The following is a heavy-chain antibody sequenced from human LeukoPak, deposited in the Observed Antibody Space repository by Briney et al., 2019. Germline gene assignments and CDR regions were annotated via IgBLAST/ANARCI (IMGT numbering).Heavy chain of an antibody. CDR2: ISYDGSNK. V-gene: IGHV3-30*18. CDR3: AKGGRSYSSGWYGEEPHFYYYYMDV. Sequence: PGRSLRLSCAASGFTFRSYGMHWVRQAPGKGLEWVAVISYDGSNKYYADSVKGRFTISRDNSKNTLYLQMNSLRAEDTAVYYCAKGGRSYSSGWYGEEPHFYYYYMDVWGKGTTVTVSS. J-gene: IGHJ6*03. CDR1: GFTFRSYG. D-gene: IGHD6-19*01.